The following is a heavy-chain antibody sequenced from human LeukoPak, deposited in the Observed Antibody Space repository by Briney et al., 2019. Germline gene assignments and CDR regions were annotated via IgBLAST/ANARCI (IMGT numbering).Heavy chain of an antibody. CDR1: GYTFTGYY. J-gene: IGHJ4*02. CDR3: ARDRKGDYDVADY. CDR2: INPNGGGT. Sequence: ASVKVSCKASGYTFTGYYMHWVRQAPGQGLEWMGRINPNGGGTNDAQKFLDRVTMTRDMSSATVYMELRRLRLDDTAIYYCARDRKGDYDVADYWGQGTLVTVSS. V-gene: IGHV1-2*06. D-gene: IGHD4-17*01.